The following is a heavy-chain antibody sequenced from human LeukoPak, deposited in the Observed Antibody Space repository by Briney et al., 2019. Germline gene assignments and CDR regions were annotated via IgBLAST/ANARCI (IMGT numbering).Heavy chain of an antibody. CDR1: GYTFTGYY. Sequence: GASVKVSCKASGYTFTGYYMHWVRQAPGQGLEWMGWINPNSGGTNYAQKFQGRVTMTRDTSISTAYMELSRLRSDDTAVYYCASAHSCYDWDYYYYYYMDVWGKGNTVTVSS. CDR3: ASAHSCYDWDYYYYYYMDV. D-gene: IGHD5-12*01. V-gene: IGHV1-2*02. CDR2: INPNSGGT. J-gene: IGHJ6*03.